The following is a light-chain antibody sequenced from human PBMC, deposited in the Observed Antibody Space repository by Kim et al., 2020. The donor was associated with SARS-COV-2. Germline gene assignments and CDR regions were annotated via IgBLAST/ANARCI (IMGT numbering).Light chain of an antibody. V-gene: IGLV3-1*01. CDR3: QAWDSSTVV. CDR1: KLGDKY. Sequence: SPGQTASIPCSGDKLGDKYACWYQQKPGPSPVLVIYQDSKRPSGIPERFSGPNSGNTATLTISGTQAMDEADYYCQAWDSSTVVFGGGTQLTVL. J-gene: IGLJ2*01. CDR2: QDS.